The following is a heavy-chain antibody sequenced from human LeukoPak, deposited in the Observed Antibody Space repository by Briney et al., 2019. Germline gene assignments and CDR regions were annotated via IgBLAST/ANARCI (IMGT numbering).Heavy chain of an antibody. CDR2: ISGSGGST. CDR1: GFTFSSYD. J-gene: IGHJ5*02. V-gene: IGHV3-23*01. CDR3: AKGTAWTVRYNWFDP. Sequence: PGGSLRLSCAASGFTFSSYDMHWVRQAPGKGLEWVSAISGSGGSTYYADSVKGRFTISRDNSKNTLYLQMNSLRAEDTAVYYCAKGTAWTVRYNWFDPWGQGTLVTVSS. D-gene: IGHD4-17*01.